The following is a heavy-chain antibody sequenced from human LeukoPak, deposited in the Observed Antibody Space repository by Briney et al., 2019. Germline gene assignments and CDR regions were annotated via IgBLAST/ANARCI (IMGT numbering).Heavy chain of an antibody. J-gene: IGHJ4*02. V-gene: IGHV1-69*04. Sequence: SVKVSCKASGGTFSSYAISWVRQAPGQGLEWMGRIIPILGIANYAQKFQGRVTITADKSTSTAYMELSSLRSEDTAVYYCARDLRKTAMVILDYWGQGTLVTVSS. CDR3: ARDLRKTAMVILDY. D-gene: IGHD5-18*01. CDR1: GGTFSSYA. CDR2: IIPILGIA.